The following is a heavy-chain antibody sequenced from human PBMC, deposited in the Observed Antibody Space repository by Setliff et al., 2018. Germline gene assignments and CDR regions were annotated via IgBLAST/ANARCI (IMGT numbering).Heavy chain of an antibody. J-gene: IGHJ1*01. V-gene: IGHV3-7*01. CDR3: ARGSSSSWYCPY. CDR1: GFTLSTYW. CDR2: IKQDGNEK. Sequence: GGSLRLSCAASGFTLSTYWMSWVRQAPGKGLEWVANIKQDGNEKYYVDSVKGRFTISRDNAKNSLYLQMNSLSAEDTAVYYCARGSSSSWYCPYWGQGTLVTVSS. D-gene: IGHD6-13*01.